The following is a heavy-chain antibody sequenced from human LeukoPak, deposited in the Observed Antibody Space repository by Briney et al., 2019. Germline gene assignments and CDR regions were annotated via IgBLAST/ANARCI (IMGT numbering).Heavy chain of an antibody. CDR3: ARDPLGSGWYGNLDY. D-gene: IGHD6-19*01. CDR2: INPSGGST. CDR1: GYTFTSYY. V-gene: IGHV1-46*01. Sequence: ASVKVSCKASGYTFTSYYMHWVRQAPGQGLEWMGIINPSGGSTSYAQKFQGRVTMTRDMSTSTVYMELSSLRSEDTAVYYCARDPLGSGWYGNLDYWGQGTLATVSS. J-gene: IGHJ4*02.